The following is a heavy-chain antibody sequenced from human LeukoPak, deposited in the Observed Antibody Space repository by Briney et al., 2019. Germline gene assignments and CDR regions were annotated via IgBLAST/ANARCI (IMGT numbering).Heavy chain of an antibody. CDR2: IYSDNT. J-gene: IGHJ4*02. Sequence: GALRLSCAASGITVSSNSMSWVRQAPGKGLEWVSFIYSDNTHYSDSVKGRFTISRDNSKNTLYLQMNSLRAEDTAVYYCARRAGAYSYPYDYWGQGTLVTVSS. V-gene: IGHV3-53*01. CDR1: GITVSSNS. CDR3: ARRAGAYSYPYDY. D-gene: IGHD4/OR15-4a*01.